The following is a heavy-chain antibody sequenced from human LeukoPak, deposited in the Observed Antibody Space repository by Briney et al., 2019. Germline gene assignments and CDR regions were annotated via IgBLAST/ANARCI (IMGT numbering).Heavy chain of an antibody. CDR2: IYYTGKT. D-gene: IGHD3-22*01. CDR3: AGHDSSGTYFQH. J-gene: IGHJ1*01. Sequence: SETLSLTCTVSGDSVSNGNYYWSWLRQPPGKALEWIGYIYYTGKTYYNPSLEGRVTILVDTSRNHFSVKLSSVTAADTAVYYCAGHDSSGTYFQHWGQGTLVTVSS. V-gene: IGHV4-61*03. CDR1: GDSVSNGNYY.